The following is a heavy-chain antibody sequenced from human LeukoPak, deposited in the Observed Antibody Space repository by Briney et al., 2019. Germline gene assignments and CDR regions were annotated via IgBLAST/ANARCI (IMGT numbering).Heavy chain of an antibody. J-gene: IGHJ5*02. CDR2: IYTSGST. CDR3: ARDRGLGYCSGGGCYLFSLDP. D-gene: IGHD2-15*01. Sequence: PSETLSLTCTVSGGSISNYYWSWIRQPAGKGLEWIGRIYTSGSTNYNPSLKSRVTISVDTSKNHFSLKMSSVTAADTAVYYCARDRGLGYCSGGGCYLFSLDPWGQGTLVTVSS. V-gene: IGHV4-4*07. CDR1: GGSISNYY.